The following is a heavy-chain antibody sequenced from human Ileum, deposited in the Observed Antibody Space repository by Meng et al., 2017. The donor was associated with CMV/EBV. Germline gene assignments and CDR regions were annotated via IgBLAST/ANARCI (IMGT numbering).Heavy chain of an antibody. CDR3: ARHDYGVSGMGR. J-gene: IGHJ4*02. D-gene: IGHD4-17*01. CDR2: IKPDGSEK. Sequence: GESLKISCAASGFTFGIYWMNWVRQAPGKGLEWVANIKPDGSEKYYMDSVKGRFTISRDNAKNSLYLQVNSLRAEDTAVYYCARHDYGVSGMGRWGQGTLVTVSS. CDR1: GFTFGIYW. V-gene: IGHV3-7*01.